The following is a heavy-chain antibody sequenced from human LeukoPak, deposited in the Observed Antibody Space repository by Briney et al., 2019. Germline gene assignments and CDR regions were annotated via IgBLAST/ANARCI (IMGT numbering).Heavy chain of an antibody. CDR2: ISSSSSTM. V-gene: IGHV3-48*01. CDR1: GFIFSSYS. CDR3: AREDTGYSYGYGPIDY. D-gene: IGHD5-18*01. J-gene: IGHJ4*02. Sequence: GGSLRLSCAASGFIFSSYSMNWVRQAPGKGLEWVSYISSSSSTMYYADSVKGRFTISRDNAKNSLYLQMNSLRADDTAMYYCAREDTGYSYGYGPIDYWGQGTLVTVSS.